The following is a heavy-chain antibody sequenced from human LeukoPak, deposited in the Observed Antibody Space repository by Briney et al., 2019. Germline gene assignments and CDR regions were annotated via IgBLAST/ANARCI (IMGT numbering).Heavy chain of an antibody. V-gene: IGHV3-74*01. Sequence: GGSLRLPCAASGFTFSNYWMQWVRQAPGKGLVWVSRINSDESTTSYADSVKGRFTVSRDNAKNTLFLQMHSLRAEDTAVYYCARGGYCSGGSCYRGFDYWGRGTLVTVSS. J-gene: IGHJ4*02. CDR3: ARGGYCSGGSCYRGFDY. CDR2: INSDESTT. D-gene: IGHD2-15*01. CDR1: GFTFSNYW.